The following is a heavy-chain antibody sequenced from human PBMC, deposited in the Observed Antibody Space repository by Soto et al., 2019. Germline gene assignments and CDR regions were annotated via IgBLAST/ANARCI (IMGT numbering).Heavy chain of an antibody. D-gene: IGHD3-10*01. CDR1: GYTFTSYG. J-gene: IGHJ4*02. CDR2: ISDYNGNT. V-gene: IGHV1-18*01. Sequence: QVQLVQSGAEVKKPGASVKVSCKASGYTFTSYGISWVRQAPGQGLEWMGWISDYNGNTNYAQKLQGRVTMTPVTSTSTGYMELRSLRSDDTAVYYCATDHYYYGSGSLYYWGQGTLVTVSS. CDR3: ATDHYYYGSGSLYY.